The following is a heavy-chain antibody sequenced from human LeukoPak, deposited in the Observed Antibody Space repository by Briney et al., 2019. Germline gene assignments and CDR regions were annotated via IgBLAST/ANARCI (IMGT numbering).Heavy chain of an antibody. J-gene: IGHJ3*02. CDR3: AKDSAEGELLFDAFDI. D-gene: IGHD1-26*01. CDR1: GGTFSSYA. Sequence: SVKVSCKASGGTFSSYAISWVRQAPGQGLEWMGRIIPILGIANYAQKFQGRVTITADKSTSTAYMELSSLRSEDTAVYYCAKDSAEGELLFDAFDIWGQGTMVTVSS. CDR2: IIPILGIA. V-gene: IGHV1-69*04.